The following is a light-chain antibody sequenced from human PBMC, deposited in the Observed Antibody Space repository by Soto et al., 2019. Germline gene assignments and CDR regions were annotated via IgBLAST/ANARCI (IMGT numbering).Light chain of an antibody. CDR3: QQYGPSPLS. CDR1: QNVISNY. CDR2: GAS. Sequence: IKLTQSPGTLSLSPGERATLSCRSSQNVISNYLAWYQVKPGQAPRLFIYGASSRATGIPDRFTGSGSGSDFTLTITKLEPEDFAMYYCQQYGPSPLSFGGGTKVEL. V-gene: IGKV3-20*01. J-gene: IGKJ4*01.